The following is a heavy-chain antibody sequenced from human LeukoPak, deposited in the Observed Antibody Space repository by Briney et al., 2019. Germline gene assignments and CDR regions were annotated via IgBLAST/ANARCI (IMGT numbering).Heavy chain of an antibody. V-gene: IGHV3-66*01. CDR1: GFTFSSYA. CDR2: IYSGGST. D-gene: IGHD3-10*01. CDR3: ASRVSRY. Sequence: GGSLRLSCAASGFTFSSYAMSWVRQAPGKGLEWVSVIYSGGSTYYADSVKGRFTISRDNSKNTLYLQMNSLRAEDTAVYYCASRVSRYWGQGTLVTVSS. J-gene: IGHJ4*02.